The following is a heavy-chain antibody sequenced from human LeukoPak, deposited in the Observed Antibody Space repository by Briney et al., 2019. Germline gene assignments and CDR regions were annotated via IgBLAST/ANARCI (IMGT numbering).Heavy chain of an antibody. J-gene: IGHJ1*01. CDR1: GFSFSTYW. CDR3: AGGGGFLSDL. CDR2: IKQDGTEK. D-gene: IGHD2-15*01. V-gene: IGHV3-7*01. Sequence: GGSLRLSCAASGFSFSTYWMFWFRQAPGKGLEWVANIKQDGTEKYYVGSVKGRFTISRDNTKNSLFLQMNSLRVEDMAVYYCAGGGGFLSDLWGRGTLVTVSS.